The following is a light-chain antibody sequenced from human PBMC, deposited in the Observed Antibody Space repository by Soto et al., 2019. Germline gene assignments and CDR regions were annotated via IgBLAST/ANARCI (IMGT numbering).Light chain of an antibody. CDR3: QQYANSRT. J-gene: IGKJ1*01. CDR1: QSININY. V-gene: IGKV3-20*01. CDR2: GTS. Sequence: EIILTQSRGTLSLSPLERGTLXWRASQSININYFAWYQQKSGQAPRLLIYGTSNRASGIPDRFSGSGSGTDFTLSISGLEPEDFAVYFCQQYANSRTFGQGTKVDIK.